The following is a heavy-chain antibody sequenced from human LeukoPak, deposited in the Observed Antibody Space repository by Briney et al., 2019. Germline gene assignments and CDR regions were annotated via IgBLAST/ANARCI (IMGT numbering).Heavy chain of an antibody. Sequence: PGGSLRLSCAASGFTFSSYWMSWVRQAPAKGLEWVANIKQDGSEKYYVDSVKGRFTISRDNAKNSLYLQMNSLRAEDTAVYYCARVGGYGRSTSCYSHDAFDIWGQGTIVTVSS. CDR2: IKQDGSEK. D-gene: IGHD2-2*03. CDR1: GFTFSSYW. V-gene: IGHV3-7*01. J-gene: IGHJ3*02. CDR3: ARVGGYGRSTSCYSHDAFDI.